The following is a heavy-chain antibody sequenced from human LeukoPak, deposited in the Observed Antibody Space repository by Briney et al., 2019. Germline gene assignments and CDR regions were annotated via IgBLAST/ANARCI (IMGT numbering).Heavy chain of an antibody. D-gene: IGHD2-15*01. J-gene: IGHJ4*02. Sequence: GGSLRLSCAASGFTFSSYEMNWVRQAPGKGLEWVSYISSSGSTIYYADSVKGRFTISRDNAKNSLYLQMNSLRAEDTAVYYCARAESGGSRSTDYWGQGTLVTVSS. CDR3: ARAESGGSRSTDY. CDR2: ISSSGSTI. V-gene: IGHV3-48*03. CDR1: GFTFSSYE.